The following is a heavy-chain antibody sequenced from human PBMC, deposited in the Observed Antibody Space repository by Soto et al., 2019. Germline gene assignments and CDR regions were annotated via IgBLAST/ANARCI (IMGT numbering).Heavy chain of an antibody. J-gene: IGHJ4*02. CDR2: ISGSGGST. V-gene: IGHV3-23*01. CDR3: AKTEVVAATQIYFDY. CDR1: GFTFSSYA. Sequence: GGSLKLSCADSGFTFSSYAMSWVRQAPRKGLEWVSAISGSGGSTYYADSVKGRFTISRDNSKNTLYLQMNSLRAEDTAVYYCAKTEVVAATQIYFDYWGQGTLVTVSS. D-gene: IGHD2-15*01.